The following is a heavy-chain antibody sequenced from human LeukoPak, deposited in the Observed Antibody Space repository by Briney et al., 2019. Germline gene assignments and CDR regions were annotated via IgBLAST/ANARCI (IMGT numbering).Heavy chain of an antibody. V-gene: IGHV3-23*01. D-gene: IGHD3-3*01. CDR3: ARVGKSGHSYYFDF. CDR1: GFTFSSYG. J-gene: IGHJ4*02. Sequence: GGSLRLSCAASGFTFSSYGMSWVRQAPGKGLEWVSAISGSGGSTYYADSVKGRFTISRDNSKNTLYLQMNSLRAGDTAVYYCARVGKSGHSYYFDFWGQGTLVTVSS. CDR2: ISGSGGST.